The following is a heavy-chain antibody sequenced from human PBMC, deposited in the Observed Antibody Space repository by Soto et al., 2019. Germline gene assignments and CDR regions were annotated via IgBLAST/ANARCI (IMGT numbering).Heavy chain of an antibody. V-gene: IGHV3-23*01. D-gene: IGHD4-17*01. J-gene: IGHJ4*02. Sequence: EVQLLESGGGLVQPGGSLRLSCAASGFTFSSYAMSWVRQAPGKGLEWVSAISGSGGSTYYADSVKGRFTISRDNSKNTLYLQMNSLRAEVTAVYYCAKDGTVLYGDYVDFDYWGQGTLVTVSS. CDR1: GFTFSSYA. CDR2: ISGSGGST. CDR3: AKDGTVLYGDYVDFDY.